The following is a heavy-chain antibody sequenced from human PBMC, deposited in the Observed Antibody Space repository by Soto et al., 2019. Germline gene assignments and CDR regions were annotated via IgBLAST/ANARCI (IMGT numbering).Heavy chain of an antibody. J-gene: IGHJ4*02. CDR3: AKGSLGDFWSGWVEPPKVYFVPFDY. CDR2: ISGSGGST. Sequence: EVQLLESGGGLVQPGGSLRLSCAASGFTFSSYAMSWVRQAPGKGLEWVSAISGSGGSTYYADSVKGRFTISRDNSKNTLYLQMNSLRAEDTAVYYCAKGSLGDFWSGWVEPPKVYFVPFDYWGQGTLVTVSS. CDR1: GFTFSSYA. V-gene: IGHV3-23*01. D-gene: IGHD3-3*01.